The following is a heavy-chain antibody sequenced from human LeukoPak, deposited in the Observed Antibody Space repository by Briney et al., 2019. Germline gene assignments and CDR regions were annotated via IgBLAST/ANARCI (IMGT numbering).Heavy chain of an antibody. D-gene: IGHD4-23*01. CDR3: ARVMTTVGKTDY. CDR2: ISSSSSYI. V-gene: IGHV3-21*01. Sequence: GGSLRLSCAASGFTFSSDAMSWVRQAPGKGLGWVSSISSSSSYIYYADSVKGRFTISRDNAKNSLYLQMNSLRAEDTAVYYCARVMTTVGKTDYWGQGTLVTVSS. J-gene: IGHJ4*02. CDR1: GFTFSSDA.